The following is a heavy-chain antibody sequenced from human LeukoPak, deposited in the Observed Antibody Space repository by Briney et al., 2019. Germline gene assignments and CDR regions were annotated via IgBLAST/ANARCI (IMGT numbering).Heavy chain of an antibody. D-gene: IGHD5-12*01. CDR2: ISSSGSTI. CDR1: GFTFSSYE. Sequence: GGSLRLSCAASGFTFSSYEMNWVRQAPGKGLEWVSYISSSGSTIYYADSVKGRCTISRDNAKNSLYLQMNSLRAEDTAVYYCARGTPRGYDGYMDVWGKGTTVTVSS. J-gene: IGHJ6*03. CDR3: ARGTPRGYDGYMDV. V-gene: IGHV3-48*03.